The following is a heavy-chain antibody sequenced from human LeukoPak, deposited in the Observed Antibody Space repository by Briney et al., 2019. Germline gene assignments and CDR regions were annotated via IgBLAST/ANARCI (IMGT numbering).Heavy chain of an antibody. CDR1: GFTFSSYW. CDR2: INSDGSST. J-gene: IGHJ4*02. CDR3: ASLASVVDFDY. Sequence: QAGGSLRLSCAASGFTFSSYWMHWVRQAPGKGLVWVSRINSDGSSTSYADSVKGRFTISRDSAKNTLYLQMNSLRAEDTAVYYCASLASVVDFDYWGQGTLVTVSS. D-gene: IGHD4-23*01. V-gene: IGHV3-74*01.